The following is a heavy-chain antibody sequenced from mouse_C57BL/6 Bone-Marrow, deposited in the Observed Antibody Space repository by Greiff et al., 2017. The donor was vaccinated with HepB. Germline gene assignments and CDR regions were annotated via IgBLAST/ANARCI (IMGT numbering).Heavy chain of an antibody. CDR2: INPNNGGT. CDR3: ARAYYYGSSWNWYFDV. J-gene: IGHJ1*03. CDR1: GYTFTDYN. V-gene: IGHV1-18*01. D-gene: IGHD1-1*01. Sequence: EVQLQQSGPELVKPGASVKIPCKASGYTFTDYNMDWVKQSHGKSLEWIGDINPNNGGTIYNQKFKGKATLTVDKSSSTAYMELRSLTSEDTAVYYCARAYYYGSSWNWYFDVWGTGTTVTVSS.